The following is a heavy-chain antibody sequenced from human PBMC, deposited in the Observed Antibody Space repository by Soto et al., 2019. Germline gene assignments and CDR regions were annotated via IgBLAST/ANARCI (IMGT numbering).Heavy chain of an antibody. V-gene: IGHV3-23*01. CDR3: KDHSYGMDV. D-gene: IGHD2-15*01. J-gene: IGHJ6*02. Sequence: GGSMRLSCAASGFNCSSYAMSWVRQAPGKGLEWVSAISGSGGSTYYADSVKGRFTISRDNSKNTLYLQMNSLRAEDTAVYYCKDHSYGMDVWGQGTTVTVSS. CDR1: GFNCSSYA. CDR2: ISGSGGST.